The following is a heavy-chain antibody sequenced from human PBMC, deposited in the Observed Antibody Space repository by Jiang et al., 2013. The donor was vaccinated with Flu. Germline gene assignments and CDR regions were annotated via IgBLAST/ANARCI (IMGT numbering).Heavy chain of an antibody. V-gene: IGHV3-64D*06. CDR1: GFTFSSYA. CDR3: VKGVNTVPHYYYYMDV. Sequence: VQLVESGGGLVQPGGSLRLSCSASGFTFSSYAMHWVRQAPGKGLEYVSAISSNGGSTYYADSVKGRFTISRDNSKNTLYLQMSSLRAEDTAVYYCVKGVNTVPHYYYYMDVWGKGTTVTVSS. J-gene: IGHJ6*03. D-gene: IGHD3-22*01. CDR2: ISSNGGST.